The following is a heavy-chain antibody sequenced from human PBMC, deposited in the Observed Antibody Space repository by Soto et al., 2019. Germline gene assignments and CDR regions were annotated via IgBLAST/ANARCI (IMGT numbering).Heavy chain of an antibody. CDR3: AGQTFTIAAASYGRSNWFDP. CDR2: IYFTGNT. D-gene: IGHD6-25*01. J-gene: IGHJ5*02. V-gene: IGHV4-38-2*02. CDR1: GYSISSGSY. Sequence: SETLSLTCTVSGYSISSGSYWAWIRQPPGKGLEWIGTIYFTGNTYYTPSLKSRLTMSIDTSKNEFSLRLNSVTAADTAVYYCAGQTFTIAAASYGRSNWFDPWGPGTLVTVSS.